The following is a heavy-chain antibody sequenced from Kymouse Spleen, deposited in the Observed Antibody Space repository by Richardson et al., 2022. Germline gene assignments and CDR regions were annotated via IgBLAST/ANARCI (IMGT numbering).Heavy chain of an antibody. D-gene: IGHD6-6*01. J-gene: IGHJ3*02. CDR2: IKSKTDGGTT. CDR3: LEYSSSSEAFDI. CDR1: GFTFSNAW. V-gene: IGHV3-15*01. Sequence: EVQLVESGGGLVKPGGSLRLSCAASGFTFSNAWMSWVRQAPGKGLEWVGRIKSKTDGGTTDYAAPVKGRFTISRDDSKNTLYLQMNSLKTEDTAVYYCLEYSSSSEAFDIWGQGTMVTVSS.